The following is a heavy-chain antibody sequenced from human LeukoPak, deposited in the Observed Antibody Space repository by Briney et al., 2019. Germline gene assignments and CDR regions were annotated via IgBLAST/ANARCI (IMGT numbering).Heavy chain of an antibody. CDR3: ARDRAIYCSSTSCYNMVIHSFDY. Sequence: GASVKVSCKASGYTFTSYGISWVRQAPGQGLEWMGWISAYNGNTNYAQKLQGRVTMTTDTSTSTAYMELRSLRSDDTAVYYCARDRAIYCSSTSCYNMVIHSFDYWGQGTLSPSPQ. D-gene: IGHD2-2*02. V-gene: IGHV1-18*01. CDR1: GYTFTSYG. CDR2: ISAYNGNT. J-gene: IGHJ4*02.